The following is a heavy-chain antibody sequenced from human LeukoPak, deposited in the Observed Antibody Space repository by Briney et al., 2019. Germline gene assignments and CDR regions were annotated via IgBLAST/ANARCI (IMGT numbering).Heavy chain of an antibody. J-gene: IGHJ4*02. CDR2: ICHTGRT. Sequence: SGTLSLTCGVSGASISNGNWWSWVRQPPGKGLEWIGEICHTGRTSYNPSLKSRVSISVDKSKNQLSLNLNSVTAADTAVYYCVRCGSYCLDYWGQGTLVTVSS. CDR3: VRCGSYCLDY. V-gene: IGHV4-4*02. D-gene: IGHD1-26*01. CDR1: GASISNGNW.